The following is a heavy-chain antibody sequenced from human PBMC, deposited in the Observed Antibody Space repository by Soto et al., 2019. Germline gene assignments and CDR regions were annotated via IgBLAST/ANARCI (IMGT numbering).Heavy chain of an antibody. CDR2: VYSSGTT. Sequence: QLQLQESGPGLVKPSETLSLTCTVSGGSINSYWWSWIRQPAGKGLEWIGRVYSSGTTDYNPSRTSRATMSVETSKNQCSMKLSSVTAADTAVYYCARDIASYAYGEGYWGQGIQVTVSS. V-gene: IGHV4-4*07. CDR1: GGSINSYW. D-gene: IGHD2-21*01. CDR3: ARDIASYAYGEGY. J-gene: IGHJ4*02.